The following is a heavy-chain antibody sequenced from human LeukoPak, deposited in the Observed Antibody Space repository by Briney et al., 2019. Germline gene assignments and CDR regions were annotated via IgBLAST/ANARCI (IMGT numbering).Heavy chain of an antibody. J-gene: IGHJ4*02. D-gene: IGHD1-26*01. CDR3: TRDQGYYLPDY. CDR2: ISNSGSYI. Sequence: PGGSLRLSCAASGFTFSSYGMHWVRQAPGKGLEWVSYISNSGSYIYYADSVKGRFTISRDNAKDSLHLQMHSLRLEDTAVYYCTRDQGYYLPDYWGQGTLVTVSS. CDR1: GFTFSSYG. V-gene: IGHV3-21*05.